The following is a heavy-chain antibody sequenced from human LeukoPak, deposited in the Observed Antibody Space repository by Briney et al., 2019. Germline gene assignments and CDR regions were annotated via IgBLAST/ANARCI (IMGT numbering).Heavy chain of an antibody. CDR1: GYTFTNYG. CDR3: ARSGYSFGYHYFDL. CDR2: ISASNGNT. J-gene: IGHJ4*02. Sequence: ASVTVSFKASGYTFTNYGFSWVRQAPGQGPEWMGWISASNGNTNYAQKFQGRVTLTRDTSASTAYMDLRSLRSDDTAVYFCARSGYSFGYHYFDLWGQGTLVTVSS. D-gene: IGHD5-18*01. V-gene: IGHV1-18*01.